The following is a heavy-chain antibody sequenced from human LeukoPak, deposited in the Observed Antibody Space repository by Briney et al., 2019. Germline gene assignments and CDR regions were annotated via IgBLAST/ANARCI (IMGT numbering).Heavy chain of an antibody. D-gene: IGHD3-10*01. J-gene: IGHJ4*02. V-gene: IGHV3-7*01. CDR2: IKQDGSEK. CDR3: AREGLLWFGELSDY. Sequence: GGTLRLSCAASGFTFSSYWMSWVRQAPGKGLEWVANIKQDGSEKYYVDSVKGRFTISRDNAKNSLYLQMNSLRAEDTAVYYCAREGLLWFGELSDYWGQGTLVTVSS. CDR1: GFTFSSYW.